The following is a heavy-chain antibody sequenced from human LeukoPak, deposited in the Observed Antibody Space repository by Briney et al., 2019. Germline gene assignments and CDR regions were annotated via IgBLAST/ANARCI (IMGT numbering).Heavy chain of an antibody. J-gene: IGHJ5*02. CDR3: ARVQRSIAGNVGWFDP. V-gene: IGHV4-59*01. CDR1: GGSISSYY. CDR2: IYYSGST. Sequence: SETLSLTCTVSGGSISSYYWSWIRQPPGKGLEWIGYIYYSGSTNYNPSLKSRVTIPVDTSKNQFSLKLSSVTAADTAVYYCARVQRSIAGNVGWFDPWGQGTLVTVSS. D-gene: IGHD6-6*01.